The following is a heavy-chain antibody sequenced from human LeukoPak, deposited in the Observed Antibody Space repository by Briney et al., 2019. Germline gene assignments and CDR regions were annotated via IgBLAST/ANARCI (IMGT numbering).Heavy chain of an antibody. J-gene: IGHJ4*02. Sequence: GGSLRLSCAASGFTFSSYWMSWVRQAPGKGLEWVANIKQDGCEKYYVDSVKGRFTISRDNAKNSLYLQMNSLRAEDTAVYYCAREPVVGYDFWSGYYTGEDDYWGQGTLVTVSS. CDR1: GFTFSSYW. CDR3: AREPVVGYDFWSGYYTGEDDY. CDR2: IKQDGCEK. V-gene: IGHV3-7*01. D-gene: IGHD3-3*01.